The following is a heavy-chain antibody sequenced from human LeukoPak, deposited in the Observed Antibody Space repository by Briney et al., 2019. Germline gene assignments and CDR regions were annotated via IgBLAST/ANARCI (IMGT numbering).Heavy chain of an antibody. CDR2: SS. J-gene: IGHJ4*02. Sequence: SSYGIDSVKGRFTISRDNSKNTLYLQMNSLRAEDTAVYYCAKDLDSSNAFDYWGQGTLVTVSS. V-gene: IGHV3-23*01. CDR3: AKDLDSSNAFDY. D-gene: IGHD3-3*01.